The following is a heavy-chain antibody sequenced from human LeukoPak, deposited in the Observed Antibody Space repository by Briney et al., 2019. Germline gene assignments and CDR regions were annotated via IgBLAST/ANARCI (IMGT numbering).Heavy chain of an antibody. CDR1: GYTFTSYY. V-gene: IGHV1-8*02. Sequence: ASVKVSCKASGYTFTSYYMHWVRQAPGQGLEWMGWMNPNSGNTGYAQKFQGRVTMTRNTSISTAYMELSSLRSEDTAVYYCASLGDYYGSGSYYSDYWGQGTLVTVSS. CDR2: MNPNSGNT. J-gene: IGHJ4*02. D-gene: IGHD3-10*01. CDR3: ASLGDYYGSGSYYSDY.